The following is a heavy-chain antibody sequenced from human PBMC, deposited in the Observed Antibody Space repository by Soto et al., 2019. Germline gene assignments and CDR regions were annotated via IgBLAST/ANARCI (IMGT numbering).Heavy chain of an antibody. Sequence: GGSLRLSCAASGFTFSSYSMNWVRQAPGKGLEWVSYISSSSSTIYYADSVKGRFTISRDNAKNSLYLQMNSLRDEDTAVYYCARDWGCVEWFHWKGYYGMDVWGQGTTVTVSS. CDR3: ARDWGCVEWFHWKGYYGMDV. J-gene: IGHJ6*02. V-gene: IGHV3-48*02. CDR2: ISSSSSTI. D-gene: IGHD3-3*01. CDR1: GFTFSSYS.